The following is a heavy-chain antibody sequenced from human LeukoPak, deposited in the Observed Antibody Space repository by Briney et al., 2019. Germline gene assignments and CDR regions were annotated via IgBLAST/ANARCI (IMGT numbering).Heavy chain of an antibody. CDR1: GFTFSDYY. CDR3: ARSLSLGATITFDY. J-gene: IGHJ4*02. V-gene: IGHV4-59*01. CDR2: IYYSGST. Sequence: GSLRLSCAASGFTFSDYYMSWIRQPPGKGLEWIGYIYYSGSTNYNPSLKSRVTISVDTSKNQFSLKLSSVTAADTAVYYCARSLSLGATITFDYWGQGTLVTVSS. D-gene: IGHD1-26*01.